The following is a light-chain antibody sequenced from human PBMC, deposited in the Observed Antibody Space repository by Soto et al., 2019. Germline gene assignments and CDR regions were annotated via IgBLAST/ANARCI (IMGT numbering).Light chain of an antibody. V-gene: IGKV3-15*01. J-gene: IGKJ5*01. CDR2: GAS. Sequence: EIVMTQSPVTLSVSPGERATLSCRASQSVSSNLAWYQQKPGQAPRLLIYGASTRATGIPARFSGSGYGTEFTLTISSLQSEDFAVYYCQQYNNWLSITFGQGTRLEI. CDR3: QQYNNWLSIT. CDR1: QSVSSN.